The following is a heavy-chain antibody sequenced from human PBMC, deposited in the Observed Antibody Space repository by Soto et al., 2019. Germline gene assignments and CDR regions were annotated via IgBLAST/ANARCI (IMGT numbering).Heavy chain of an antibody. CDR3: ARDLTYCGGDCYSLGWFDP. CDR1: GGSISSSSYY. J-gene: IGHJ5*02. D-gene: IGHD2-21*02. Sequence: SETLSLTCTVSGGSISSSSYYWGWIRQPPGKGLEWIGSIYYSGSTYYNPSLKSRVTISVDTSKNQFSLKLSSVTAADTAVYYCARDLTYCGGDCYSLGWFDPWGQGTLVTVS. V-gene: IGHV4-39*01. CDR2: IYYSGST.